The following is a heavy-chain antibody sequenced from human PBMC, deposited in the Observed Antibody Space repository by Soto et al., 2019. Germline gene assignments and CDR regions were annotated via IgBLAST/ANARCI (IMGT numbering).Heavy chain of an antibody. CDR1: GFTFEDSG. Sequence: PGGSLRLSCAASGFTFEDSGMSWVRQAPGQGLEWVSGINWSGDKTGYADSVKGRFTISRENAKNSLYLQMNSLRAEDTAFYYCARRYGSCFDYWGQGTLVTVSS. CDR2: INWSGDKT. D-gene: IGHD5-18*01. J-gene: IGHJ4*02. V-gene: IGHV3-20*04. CDR3: ARRYGSCFDY.